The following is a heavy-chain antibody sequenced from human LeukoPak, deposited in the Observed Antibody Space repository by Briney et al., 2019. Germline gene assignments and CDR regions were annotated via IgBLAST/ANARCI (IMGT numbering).Heavy chain of an antibody. CDR1: GYRLRNHG. D-gene: IGHD4-11*01. J-gene: IGHJ2*01. CDR2: IGADSGDTHGDT. Sequence: ASVKVSCKASGYRLRNHGISWVRQAPGQGLEWMGWIGADSGDTHGDTHYAEKLQGRVTMTTDTSTDTAYMDLRSLTSDDTAVYYCARGSSPYNWYFDLWGRGTLVTGSS. CDR3: ARGSSPYNWYFDL. V-gene: IGHV1-18*01.